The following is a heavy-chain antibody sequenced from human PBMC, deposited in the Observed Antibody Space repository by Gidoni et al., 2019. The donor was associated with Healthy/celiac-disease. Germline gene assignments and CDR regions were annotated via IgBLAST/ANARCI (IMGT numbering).Heavy chain of an antibody. Sequence: EVQLVESGGGLVQPGGSLRLSCAASGFTFSSYDMHWVRQATGKGLEWVSAIGTAGDTYYPGSVKGRFTISRENAKNSLYLQMNSLRAGDTAVYYCARAYGSGSYHAFDIWGQGTMVTVSS. CDR2: IGTAGDT. J-gene: IGHJ3*02. D-gene: IGHD3-10*01. V-gene: IGHV3-13*01. CDR1: GFTFSSYD. CDR3: ARAYGSGSYHAFDI.